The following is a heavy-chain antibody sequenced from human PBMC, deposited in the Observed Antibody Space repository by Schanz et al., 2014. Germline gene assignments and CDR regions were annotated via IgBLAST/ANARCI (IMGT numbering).Heavy chain of an antibody. CDR3: ARGYGDAPTDF. V-gene: IGHV1-46*01. D-gene: IGHD4-17*01. CDR1: GYTFTNFF. CDR2: INPIGGST. J-gene: IGHJ4*02. Sequence: QVHLVQSGAEVHKPGASLKISCKASGYTFTNFFLHWVRQAPGQGLEWMGIINPIGGSTTYAQKFRGAVTLTTDTATDTACLELTSVRAEDTAVYYCARGYGDAPTDFWGQGTLVTVSS.